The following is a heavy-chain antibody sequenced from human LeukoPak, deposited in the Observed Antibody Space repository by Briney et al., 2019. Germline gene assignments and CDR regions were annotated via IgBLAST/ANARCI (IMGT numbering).Heavy chain of an antibody. CDR3: ARDFTRIYYYDSSGYHFTGNY. J-gene: IGHJ4*02. D-gene: IGHD3-22*01. CDR1: GYTFTSYY. Sequence: ASVKVSCKASGYTFTSYYMHWVRQAPGQGLEWMGIINPSGGSTSYAQKFQGRVTMTRDTSTSTVYMELSSLRSEDTAVYYCARDFTRIYYYDSSGYHFTGNYWGQGTLVTVSS. CDR2: INPSGGST. V-gene: IGHV1-46*01.